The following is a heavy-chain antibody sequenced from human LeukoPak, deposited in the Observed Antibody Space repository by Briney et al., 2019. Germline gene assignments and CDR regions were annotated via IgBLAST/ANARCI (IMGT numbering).Heavy chain of an antibody. J-gene: IGHJ4*02. V-gene: IGHV1-3*01. CDR1: GYTFTSYA. CDR2: INAGNGNT. D-gene: IGHD6-13*01. CDR3: ARLSSSWYGQGFDY. Sequence: GASVKVSCKASGYTFTSYAMHWVRQAPGQRLEWMGWINAGNGNTKYSQKFQGRVTITRDTSASTAYMELSSLRSEDTAVYYCARLSSSWYGQGFDYWGQGTLVTVSS.